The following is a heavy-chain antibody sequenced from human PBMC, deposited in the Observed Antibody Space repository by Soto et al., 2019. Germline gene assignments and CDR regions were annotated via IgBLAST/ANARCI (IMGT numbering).Heavy chain of an antibody. CDR2: INPNSGGT. Sequence: GASVKVSCKASGYTFTGYYMHWVRQAPGQGLEWMGWINPNSGGTNYAQKFQGWVTMTRDTSISTAYMELSRLRSDDTAVYYCARATNYQSRLYYGMDVWGQGTTVTVSS. J-gene: IGHJ6*02. V-gene: IGHV1-2*04. CDR1: GYTFTGYY. CDR3: ARATNYQSRLYYGMDV. D-gene: IGHD1-7*01.